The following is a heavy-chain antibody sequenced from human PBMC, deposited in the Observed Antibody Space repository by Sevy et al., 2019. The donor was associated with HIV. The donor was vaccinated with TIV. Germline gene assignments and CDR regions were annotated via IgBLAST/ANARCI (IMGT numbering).Heavy chain of an antibody. CDR3: ARDAGRYRSGWPHPFDD. J-gene: IGHJ4*02. D-gene: IGHD6-19*01. Sequence: ETLSLTCTVSGVSVTSYYWSWIRQPPGKGLEWLGYIDYSGSPTYNPSLKSRVAISGDRSRNQFSLKLTSVTAADTAVYFCARDAGRYRSGWPHPFDDWGQGTRVTVSS. CDR2: IDYSGSP. CDR1: GVSVTSYY. V-gene: IGHV4-59*02.